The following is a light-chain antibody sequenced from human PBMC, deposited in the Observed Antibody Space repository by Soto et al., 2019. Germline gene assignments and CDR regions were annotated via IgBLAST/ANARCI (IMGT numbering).Light chain of an antibody. V-gene: IGKV1-5*01. CDR1: QSITIW. CDR2: DAS. J-gene: IGKJ1*01. CDR3: QQYNSFPWT. Sequence: DIQMTQSPSTLSASVGDSVTIACGASQSITIWLAWYQQKPGKAPKLLIYDASSLEGGVPSRFRGSGSGTEFTLTISGMQTDDFATYYCQQYNSFPWTFGQGTKVDIK.